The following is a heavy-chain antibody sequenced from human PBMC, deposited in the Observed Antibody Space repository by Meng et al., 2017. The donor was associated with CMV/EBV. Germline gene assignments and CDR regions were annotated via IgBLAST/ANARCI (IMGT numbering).Heavy chain of an antibody. D-gene: IGHD6-6*01. CDR2: INHSGST. Sequence: QGQPQEWGAGLLKPSETLSLTCAGYGGSFSGYYWSWIRQPPGKGLEWIGEINHSGSTNYNPSLKSRVTISVDTSKNQFSLKLSSVTAADTAVYYCARGSIAARLGLGDWGQGTLVTV. CDR3: ARGSIAARLGLGD. CDR1: GGSFSGYY. V-gene: IGHV4-34*01. J-gene: IGHJ4*02.